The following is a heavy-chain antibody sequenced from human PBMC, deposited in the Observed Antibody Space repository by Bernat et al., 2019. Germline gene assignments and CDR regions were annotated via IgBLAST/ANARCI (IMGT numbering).Heavy chain of an antibody. J-gene: IGHJ6*03. CDR2: SSSSSSST. CDR3: ARGTSTSAPSMDV. CDR1: GFTLGDYD. V-gene: IGHV3-11*05. Sequence: QVQLVESGGGLGKHGGARKSPCAAAGFTLGDYDMSGISKDQGKGLGWGSISSSSSSSTNYADSVKGRFTISRDNAKNSLYLQMNSLRAEDTAVYYCARGTSTSAPSMDVWGKGTTVTVSS.